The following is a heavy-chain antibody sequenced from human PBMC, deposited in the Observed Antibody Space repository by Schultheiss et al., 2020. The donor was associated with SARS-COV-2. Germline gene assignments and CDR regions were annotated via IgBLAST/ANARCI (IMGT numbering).Heavy chain of an antibody. CDR1: GFTFSSYA. CDR3: AKAFGRPSNFDY. CDR2: ISGSGGST. V-gene: IGHV3-23*01. J-gene: IGHJ4*02. Sequence: GGSLRLSCSASGFTFSSYAMSWVRQAPGKGLEWVSAISGSGGSTYYADSVKGRFTISRDNSKNTLYLQMNSLRAEDTAVYYCAKAFGRPSNFDYWGQGTLVTVSS. D-gene: IGHD3-10*01.